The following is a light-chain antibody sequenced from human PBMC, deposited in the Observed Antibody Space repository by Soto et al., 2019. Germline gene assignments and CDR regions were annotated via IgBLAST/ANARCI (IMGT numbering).Light chain of an antibody. J-gene: IGKJ2*01. V-gene: IGKV1-5*03. CDR3: QQYKSYPHT. CDR2: KAS. Sequence: DIQMTQSPSTLSASVGDRVTITCRASQSISSWLAWYQQKPGKAPKLLIYKASSLESGVPSRFSGCGSGTEFTLTISSLQPDDFATYYCQQYKSYPHTFGQGTRLEI. CDR1: QSISSW.